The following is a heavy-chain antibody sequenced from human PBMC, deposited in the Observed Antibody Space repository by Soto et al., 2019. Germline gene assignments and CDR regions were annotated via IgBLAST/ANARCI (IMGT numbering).Heavy chain of an antibody. D-gene: IGHD1-1*01. Sequence: VGSLRLSCEVSGFTLTSYGMNWVRQAPDKGLEWVSTIGRGGDTFYADSVRGRFTISRDNSKNTLFLQMNSLRAEDTALYFCAKDGTTAGIHYYGMDIWGQGTTVTVSS. CDR1: GFTLTSYG. J-gene: IGHJ6*02. V-gene: IGHV3-23*01. CDR3: AKDGTTAGIHYYGMDI. CDR2: IGRGGDT.